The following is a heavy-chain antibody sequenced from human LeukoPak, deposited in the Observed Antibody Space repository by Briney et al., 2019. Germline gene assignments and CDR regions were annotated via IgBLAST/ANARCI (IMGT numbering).Heavy chain of an antibody. Sequence: PGGSLRLSCAASGFTFSSYWMSWVRQAPGKGLEWVANIKQDGSEKYYVDSVKGRFTISRDNAKNSLYLQMNSLRAEDTAVYYCARVKWDTYYYGSGSLYFDIWGQGTMVTVSS. CDR1: GFTFSSYW. CDR2: IKQDGSEK. J-gene: IGHJ3*02. V-gene: IGHV3-7*01. D-gene: IGHD3-10*01. CDR3: ARVKWDTYYYGSGSLYFDI.